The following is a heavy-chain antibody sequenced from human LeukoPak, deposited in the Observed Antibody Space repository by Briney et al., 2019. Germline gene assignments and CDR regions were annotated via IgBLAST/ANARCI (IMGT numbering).Heavy chain of an antibody. V-gene: IGHV4-59*08. Sequence: SETLSLTCTVSGGSISNYYWNWIRQAPGKGLEWIGYIYYTGSTNKNPSLKSRVTMSVDTSKKQFSLKVTSVTAADTAVYYCANYGVVLATYGSPSPFVYWGQGTLVTVSS. D-gene: IGHD3-16*01. J-gene: IGHJ4*02. CDR1: GGSISNYY. CDR2: IYYTGST. CDR3: ANYGVVLATYGSPSPFVY.